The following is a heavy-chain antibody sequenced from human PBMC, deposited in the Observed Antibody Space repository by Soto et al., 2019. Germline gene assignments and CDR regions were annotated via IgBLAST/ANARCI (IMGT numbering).Heavy chain of an antibody. CDR1: GFTFSSYS. V-gene: IGHV3-48*01. CDR2: ISSSSSTI. J-gene: IGHJ4*02. Sequence: SGGSLRLSCAAPGFTFSSYSMNWVRQAPGKGLEWVSYISSSSSTIYYADSVKGRFTISRDNAKNSLYLQMNSLRAEDTAVYYCARRCSSTSCYYFDYWGQGTLVTVSS. D-gene: IGHD2-2*01. CDR3: ARRCSSTSCYYFDY.